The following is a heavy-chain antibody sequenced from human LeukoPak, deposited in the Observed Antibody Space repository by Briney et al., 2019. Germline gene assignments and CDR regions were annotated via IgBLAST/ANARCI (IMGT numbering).Heavy chain of an antibody. CDR3: AKSVESAVTMNPYFDY. CDR2: ISTTNGDT. Sequence: VASVRVSCKASGYTFTNFGISWVRQAPGQGLEYMGWISTTNGDTNYALKVQGRVTMTTDASTTTAYMELRSLRAEDTAVYYCAKSVESAVTMNPYFDYWGQGTLVTVSS. D-gene: IGHD4-17*01. CDR1: GYTFTNFG. V-gene: IGHV1-18*01. J-gene: IGHJ4*02.